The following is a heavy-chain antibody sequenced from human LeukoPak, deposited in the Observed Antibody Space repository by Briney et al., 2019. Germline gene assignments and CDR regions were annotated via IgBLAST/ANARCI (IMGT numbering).Heavy chain of an antibody. V-gene: IGHV3-23*01. D-gene: IGHD1-26*01. CDR3: AKNRGAGSHYYYHMNV. J-gene: IGHJ6*03. Sequence: PGGSLRLSCAAYGFTFSTYAMSWVRQAAGKGLEWVSLISGSGGGTYYADSVKGRFTISRDNSKNTLYLRLNSLRVEDTAVYYCAKNRGAGSHYYYHMNVWGKGTTVTVSS. CDR2: ISGSGGGT. CDR1: GFTFSTYA.